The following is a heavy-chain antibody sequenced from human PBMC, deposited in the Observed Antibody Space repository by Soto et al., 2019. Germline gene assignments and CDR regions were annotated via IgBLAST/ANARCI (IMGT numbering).Heavy chain of an antibody. J-gene: IGHJ4*02. Sequence: QVQVVQSGAEVKKPGSSVKVSCQTPAGTFSNFAINWVRQAPGQGLEWMGEIIPFFNKANYARNFQGRVTITADKSSGTAYMELRSLRSDDTAMFYCARGGAGVAFDSWGQGTLATVSS. CDR1: AGTFSNFA. CDR2: IIPFFNKA. D-gene: IGHD3-16*01. V-gene: IGHV1-69*06. CDR3: ARGGAGVAFDS.